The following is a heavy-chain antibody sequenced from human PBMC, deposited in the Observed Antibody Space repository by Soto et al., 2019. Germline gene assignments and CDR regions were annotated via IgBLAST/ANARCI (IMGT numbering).Heavy chain of an antibody. CDR1: GGSISSYY. CDR3: ARHGITVGGTSYYYYGMDV. J-gene: IGHJ6*02. V-gene: IGHV4-59*08. CDR2: IYYSGST. D-gene: IGHD6-19*01. Sequence: QVQLRESGPGLVRPSETLSLTCTVSGGSISSYYWSWVRQPPGKGLEWIGYIYYSGSTNYNPSLKSRVTMSVDTSKTQCSLKLSSVTAADTAVYYCARHGITVGGTSYYYYGMDVWGQGTTVTVSS.